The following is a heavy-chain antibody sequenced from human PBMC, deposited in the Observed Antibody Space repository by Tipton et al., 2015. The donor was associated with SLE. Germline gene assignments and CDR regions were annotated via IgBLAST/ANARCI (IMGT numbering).Heavy chain of an antibody. D-gene: IGHD3-22*01. CDR2: IYSGGST. V-gene: IGHV3-53*05. Sequence: GSLRLSCAASGFTVSSNYMSWVRQAPGKGLEWVSVIYSGGSTYYADSVKGRFTISRDNSKNTLYLQMNSLRAEDTAVYYCARGMIEGGDAFDIWGQGTMVTVSS. CDR1: GFTVSSNY. J-gene: IGHJ3*02. CDR3: ARGMIEGGDAFDI.